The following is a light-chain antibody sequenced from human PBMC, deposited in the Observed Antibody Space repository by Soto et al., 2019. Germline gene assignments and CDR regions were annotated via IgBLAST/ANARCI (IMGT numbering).Light chain of an antibody. CDR3: QQYGRSPWT. CDR1: QSVSSSY. CDR2: GAS. Sequence: EIVLTQSPGTLSLSPGDRATLSCRASQSVSSSYLAWYQQKPGQAPGLLIYGASSRATGIPDRFSGSGSGTVFTLTISRLEPEDFAVYYCQQYGRSPWTFGQGTKVEVK. V-gene: IGKV3-20*01. J-gene: IGKJ1*01.